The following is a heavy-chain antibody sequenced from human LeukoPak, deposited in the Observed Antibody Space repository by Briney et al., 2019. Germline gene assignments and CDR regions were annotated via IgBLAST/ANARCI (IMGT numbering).Heavy chain of an antibody. Sequence: PGGSLRLSCAASGFTFSSYGMHWVRQAPGKGLEWVAFIRYDGSNKYYADSVKGRFTISRDNSKNTLYLQMNSLRAEDTAVYYCAKDYYDSSGPPLDYWGQGTLVTVSS. CDR3: AKDYYDSSGPPLDY. J-gene: IGHJ4*02. V-gene: IGHV3-30*02. CDR1: GFTFSSYG. CDR2: IRYDGSNK. D-gene: IGHD3-22*01.